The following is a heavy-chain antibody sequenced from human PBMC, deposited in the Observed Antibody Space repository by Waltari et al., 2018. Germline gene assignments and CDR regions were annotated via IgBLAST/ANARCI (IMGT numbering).Heavy chain of an antibody. CDR1: DLIISAPG. CDR2: IRSKANSYAT. D-gene: IGHD3-10*01. Sequence: EVQLTDSGGGLVQPGWSLNLSCAAHDLIISAPGTHSVRQASGKGLDWVGRIRSKANSYATAFAEAVKGRFTISRDDSKNTAYLEMNSLKTEDTAVYYCIRVDYYVSGTYAVDNWGQGTLVTVSS. CDR3: IRVDYYVSGTYAVDN. J-gene: IGHJ4*02. V-gene: IGHV3-73*02.